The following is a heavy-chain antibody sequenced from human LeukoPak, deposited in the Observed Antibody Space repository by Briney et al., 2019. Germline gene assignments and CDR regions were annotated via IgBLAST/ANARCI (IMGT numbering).Heavy chain of an antibody. J-gene: IGHJ4*02. CDR3: ARDGEIAAAGMFY. CDR2: IWYDGSNK. V-gene: IGHV3-33*01. CDR1: GFTFSSYG. Sequence: PGGSLRLSCAASGFTFSSYGMHWVRQAPGKGLEWAAVIWYDGSNKYYADSVKGRFTISRDNSKNTLYLQMNSLRAEDTAVYYCARDGEIAAAGMFYWGQGTLVTVSS. D-gene: IGHD6-13*01.